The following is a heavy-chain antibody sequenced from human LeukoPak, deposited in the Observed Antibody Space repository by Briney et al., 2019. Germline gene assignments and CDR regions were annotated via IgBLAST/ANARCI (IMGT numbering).Heavy chain of an antibody. CDR1: GYTFTTYG. J-gene: IGHJ5*02. D-gene: IGHD1-26*01. V-gene: IGHV1-18*01. Sequence: ASVKVSCKASGYTFTTYGISWVRQAPGQGLEWMGWISANSGTTNYAQKFQGRVTMTTDTSTNTAYMELRSLRSDDTAVYYCARDRYSGSYDPQNWFDPRGQGTLVIVSS. CDR3: ARDRYSGSYDPQNWFDP. CDR2: ISANSGTT.